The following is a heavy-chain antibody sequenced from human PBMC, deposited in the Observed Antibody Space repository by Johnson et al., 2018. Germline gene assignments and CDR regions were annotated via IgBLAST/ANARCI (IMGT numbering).Heavy chain of an antibody. CDR3: ATGGGNSPRTPDY. D-gene: IGHD4-23*01. Sequence: VQLVQSGGGLVQPGGSLRLSCAASGFTFSNYAMIWVRQAPGKGLEWVSLITGSGGSTYSADSVKGRFTISRDNSNNPLYLQMDSLRGEDTATYYCATGGGNSPRTPDYWGQGTLVTVSS. CDR2: ITGSGGST. CDR1: GFTFSNYA. J-gene: IGHJ4*02. V-gene: IGHV3-23*04.